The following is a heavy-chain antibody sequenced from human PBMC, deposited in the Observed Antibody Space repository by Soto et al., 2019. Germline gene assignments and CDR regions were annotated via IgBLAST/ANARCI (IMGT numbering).Heavy chain of an antibody. J-gene: IGHJ3*02. V-gene: IGHV3-21*01. CDR3: ARGPVGYGDYEDASDI. CDR2: ISSSSSYI. Sequence: EVQLVESGGGLVKPGGSLRLSCAASGFTFSSYSMNWVRQAPGKGLEWVSSISSSSSYIYYADSVKGRFTISRDNAKNSLYLQMNSLRAEDTAVYYCARGPVGYGDYEDASDIWGQGTMVTVSS. D-gene: IGHD4-17*01. CDR1: GFTFSSYS.